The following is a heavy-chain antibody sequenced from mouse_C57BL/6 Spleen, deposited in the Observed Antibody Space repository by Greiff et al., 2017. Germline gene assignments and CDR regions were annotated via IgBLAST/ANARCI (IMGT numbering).Heavy chain of an antibody. J-gene: IGHJ1*03. D-gene: IGHD1-1*01. CDR1: GYTFTSYW. V-gene: IGHV1-64*01. Sequence: VQLQQPGAELVKPGASVKLSCKASGYTFTSYWMHWVKQRPGQGLEWIGMIHPNSGSTNYNEKFKSKATLTVDKSSSTAYMQLSSLTSEDSAVYYCASLTTVVATDWYFDVWGTGTTVTVSS. CDR2: IHPNSGST. CDR3: ASLTTVVATDWYFDV.